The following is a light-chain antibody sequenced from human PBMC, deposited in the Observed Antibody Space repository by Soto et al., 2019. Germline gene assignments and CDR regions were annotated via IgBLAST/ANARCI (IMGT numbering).Light chain of an antibody. V-gene: IGLV2-14*01. CDR3: SSYTTSNIVV. J-gene: IGLJ3*02. Sequence: QSALTQPASVSGSPGQSITISCTGSSSDIGGYNSVSWYQQHPGKAPKLMIYEVNNRPSGISNRFSGSKSGNTASLTISGLQADDEADYHCSSYTTSNIVVFGGGTKVTVL. CDR2: EVN. CDR1: SSDIGGYNS.